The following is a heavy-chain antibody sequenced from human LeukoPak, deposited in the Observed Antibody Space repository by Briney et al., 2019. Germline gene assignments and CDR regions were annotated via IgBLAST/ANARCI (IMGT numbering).Heavy chain of an antibody. D-gene: IGHD3-22*01. Sequence: GGSLRLSCAASGFTFSDYYMCWIRQAPGKGLEWVSYISGSSSYTNYADSVKGRFTISRDNAKNSLYLQMSSLRAEDTAVYYCARKRTYYYDGSGYRDAFDIWGQGTMVTVSS. CDR1: GFTFSDYY. CDR2: ISGSSSYT. CDR3: ARKRTYYYDGSGYRDAFDI. J-gene: IGHJ3*02. V-gene: IGHV3-11*03.